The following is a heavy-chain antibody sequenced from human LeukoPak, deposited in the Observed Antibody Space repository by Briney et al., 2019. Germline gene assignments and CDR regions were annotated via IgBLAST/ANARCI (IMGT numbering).Heavy chain of an antibody. D-gene: IGHD2-15*01. J-gene: IGHJ3*02. CDR3: ARAEVNTPAFDI. CDR1: GGSISSYY. V-gene: IGHV4-59*01. Sequence: PSETLSLTCTVSGGSISSYYWSWIRQPPGKGLEWIGYIYYSGSTNYNPSLKSRVTISVDTSKNQFSLKLSSVTAAGTAVYYCARAEVNTPAFDIWGQGTMVTVSS. CDR2: IYYSGST.